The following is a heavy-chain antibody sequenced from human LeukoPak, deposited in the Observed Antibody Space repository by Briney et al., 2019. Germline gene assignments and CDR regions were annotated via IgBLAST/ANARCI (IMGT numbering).Heavy chain of an antibody. V-gene: IGHV3-23*01. CDR2: ISGSGGST. CDR3: AKRGYGAVYYFDY. J-gene: IGHJ4*02. Sequence: GGSLRLSCAASGFLFSSYAMSWVRQAPGKGLEWVSGISGSGGSTYYADSVKGRITISRDNSKNTLYLQMNSLRAEDTAVYYCAKRGYGAVYYFDYWGQGTLVTVSS. D-gene: IGHD4/OR15-4a*01. CDR1: GFLFSSYA.